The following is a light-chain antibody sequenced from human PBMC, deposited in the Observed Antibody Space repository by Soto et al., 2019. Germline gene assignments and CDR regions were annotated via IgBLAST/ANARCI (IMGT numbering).Light chain of an antibody. CDR2: DAS. CDR3: HQRSXWPXX. J-gene: IGKJ3*01. V-gene: IGKV3-11*01. CDR1: QSISSY. Sequence: EIVLTQSPATLSLSPGERATLSCRASQSISSYLAWYQQKPDQAPRLLIYDASNRATGIPARFSGSGSGTDFTLXISSLEPEXFXVYXXHQRSXWPXXXGPGTKVDIK.